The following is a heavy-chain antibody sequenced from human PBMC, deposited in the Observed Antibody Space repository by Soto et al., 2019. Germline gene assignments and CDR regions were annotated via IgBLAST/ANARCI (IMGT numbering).Heavy chain of an antibody. V-gene: IGHV4-30-4*01. CDR2: IYYSGST. CDR3: ARGGMTTVTPFDY. J-gene: IGHJ4*02. D-gene: IGHD4-17*01. CDR1: GGSISSGDYY. Sequence: SETLSLTCTVSGGSISSGDYYWSWIRQPPGKGLEWIGYIYYSGSTYYNPSLKSRVTISVDTSKNQFSLKLSSVTAADTAVYYCARGGMTTVTPFDYWGQGTLVTVS.